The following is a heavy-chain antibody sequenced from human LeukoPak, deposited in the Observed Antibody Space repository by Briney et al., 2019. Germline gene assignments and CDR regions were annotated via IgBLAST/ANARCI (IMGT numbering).Heavy chain of an antibody. J-gene: IGHJ4*02. Sequence: PSETLSLTCTVSGGSISSSYRAWIRQPPGKGLEWIGYIYYSGTTNYNPSLKSRVTISVDTSKNQFSLKLRSVTAADTAMYYCAREGYASNWYPDWGQGTLVTVSS. D-gene: IGHD6-13*01. V-gene: IGHV4-59*01. CDR2: IYYSGTT. CDR3: AREGYASNWYPD. CDR1: GGSISSSY.